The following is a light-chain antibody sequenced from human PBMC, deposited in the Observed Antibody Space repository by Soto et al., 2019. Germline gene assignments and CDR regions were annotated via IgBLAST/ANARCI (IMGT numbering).Light chain of an antibody. V-gene: IGKV3-11*01. Sequence: EIVLTQSPATLSLSPGERATLCCTAFQRVASYLAWYRQKPGQAPRLLIYDASNRATGIPARFSGSGSETDFTLTISSLEPEDFAVYYCQHRSNWPRTFGGGTKVEIK. CDR2: DAS. J-gene: IGKJ4*01. CDR1: QRVASY. CDR3: QHRSNWPRT.